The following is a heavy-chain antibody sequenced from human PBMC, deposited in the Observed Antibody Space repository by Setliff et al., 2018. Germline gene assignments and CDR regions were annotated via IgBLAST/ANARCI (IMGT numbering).Heavy chain of an antibody. CDR2: IDTSSYWI. CDR3: ARSESCGSTHCSPYDY. CDR1: GFTFTAYT. D-gene: IGHD2-2*01. J-gene: IGHJ4*02. V-gene: IGHV3-21*01. Sequence: GGSLRLSCAASGFTFTAYTMNWVRQAPGQGLEWVASIDTSSYWIYYADSVKGRFAISRDNAENSLYLQMNSLRAEDAAVYYCARSESCGSTHCSPYDYWGQGTLVTVSS.